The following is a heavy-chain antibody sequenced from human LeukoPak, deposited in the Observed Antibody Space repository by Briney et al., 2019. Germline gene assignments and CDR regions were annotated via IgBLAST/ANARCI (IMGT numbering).Heavy chain of an antibody. Sequence: GGSLRLSCAASGFTFSSYWMSWVRQAPGKGLEWVANIKQDESEKYYVDSVKGRFTISRDNAKNSLYLQMNSLRAEDTAIYYCARAPRRCSGGSCYSSTFDYWGQGTLVTVSS. D-gene: IGHD2-15*01. J-gene: IGHJ4*02. CDR1: GFTFSSYW. V-gene: IGHV3-7*01. CDR3: ARAPRRCSGGSCYSSTFDY. CDR2: IKQDESEK.